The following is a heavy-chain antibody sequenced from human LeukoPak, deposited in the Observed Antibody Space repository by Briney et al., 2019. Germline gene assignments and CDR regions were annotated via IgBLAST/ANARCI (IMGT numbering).Heavy chain of an antibody. CDR2: ISGSGGST. CDR3: AKRGSGWYFDY. V-gene: IGHV3-23*01. J-gene: IGHJ4*02. Sequence: GGSLRLSCAASGFTFDDYAMHWVRQAPGKGLEWVSAISGSGGSTYYADSVKGRFTISRDNSKNTLYLQMNSLRAEDTAVYYCAKRGSGWYFDYWGQGTLVTVSS. D-gene: IGHD6-19*01. CDR1: GFTFDDYA.